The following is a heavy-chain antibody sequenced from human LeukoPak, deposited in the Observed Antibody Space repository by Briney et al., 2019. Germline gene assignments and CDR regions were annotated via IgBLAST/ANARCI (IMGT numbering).Heavy chain of an antibody. V-gene: IGHV4-59*01. CDR3: ARGGHIAIPPYGFDY. D-gene: IGHD4-17*01. J-gene: IGHJ4*02. Sequence: SETLSLTYTVSGVSIRSNYWSWVRRPPGKGLEWIANINYSGATYYNPSLRSRVTISIDTSKSQFSLKLTSVTVADTAVYYCARGGHIAIPPYGFDYWGQGALVTVSS. CDR2: INYSGAT. CDR1: GVSIRSNY.